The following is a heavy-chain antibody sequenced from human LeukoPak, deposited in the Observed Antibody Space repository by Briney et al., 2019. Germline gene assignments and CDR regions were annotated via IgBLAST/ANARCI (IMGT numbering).Heavy chain of an antibody. V-gene: IGHV3-21*01. CDR3: ARTYPAAGPYFDY. CDR2: ISSSSSYI. CDR1: GFTFSSYA. Sequence: PGGSLRLSCAASGFTFSSYAMHWVRQAPGKGLEWVSSISSSSSYIYYADSVKGRFTISRDNAKNSLSLQMNSLRAEDTAVYYCARTYPAAGPYFDYWAQGTLVTVSS. J-gene: IGHJ4*02. D-gene: IGHD6-13*01.